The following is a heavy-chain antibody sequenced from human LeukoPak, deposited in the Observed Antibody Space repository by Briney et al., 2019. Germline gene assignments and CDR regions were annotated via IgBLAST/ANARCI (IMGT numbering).Heavy chain of an antibody. CDR2: ICPGGTIT. CDR3: VRDFRSADY. CDR1: GFTFSNYC. V-gene: IGHV3-74*01. Sequence: PGGSLRLSCTASGFTFSNYCMHWVRQTPGKGLIWVSRICPGGTITNYADSVKDRFTISRDDAKNMMFLQMNSLRADDTAVYYCVRDFRSADYWGQGILVTVSS. J-gene: IGHJ4*02.